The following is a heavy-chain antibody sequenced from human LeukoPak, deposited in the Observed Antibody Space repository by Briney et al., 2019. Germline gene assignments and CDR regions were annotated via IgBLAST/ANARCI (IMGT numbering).Heavy chain of an antibody. CDR2: ISSGSTYI. CDR1: GFTFSTYS. D-gene: IGHD1-14*01. Sequence: GGSLTLSCAASGFTFSTYSMNWVRQAAGKGLEWVSSISSGSTYIKYADSVKGRFTTSRDDAKSSLFLQMNSLRADDTAVYYCARPGRGPGDFYYMDVWGKGTTVTVSS. V-gene: IGHV3-21*06. CDR3: ARPGRGPGDFYYMDV. J-gene: IGHJ6*03.